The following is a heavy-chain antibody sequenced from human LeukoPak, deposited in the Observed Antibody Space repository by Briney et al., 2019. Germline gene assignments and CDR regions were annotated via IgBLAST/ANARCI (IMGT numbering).Heavy chain of an antibody. D-gene: IGHD3-10*01. V-gene: IGHV3-74*03. CDR3: ARALRSPGDSGLDY. Sequence: GGSLRLSCAASGFTFSSNYMHWVRQAPGKGLVWVSRINTDGSDRTHADFVKGRFTISRDNAKNTLYLEMNSLRAEDTAVYYCARALRSPGDSGLDYWDQGALVTVSS. CDR2: INTDGSDR. J-gene: IGHJ4*02. CDR1: GFTFSSNY.